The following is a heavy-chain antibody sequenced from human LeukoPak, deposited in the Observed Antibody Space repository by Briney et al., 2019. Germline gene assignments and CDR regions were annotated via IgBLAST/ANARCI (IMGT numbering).Heavy chain of an antibody. Sequence: AASVKVSCKASGYTFSDYFIHWVRQAPGQGLEWMGWINPKNGGTNYEQKFQGRGTMTRDTAISTAYMGLRRLRSDDTPVYYCAREEGRVAYYDSSGYPDYWGQGTLVTVSS. CDR3: AREEGRVAYYDSSGYPDY. V-gene: IGHV1-2*02. J-gene: IGHJ4*02. D-gene: IGHD3-22*01. CDR2: INPKNGGT. CDR1: GYTFSDYF.